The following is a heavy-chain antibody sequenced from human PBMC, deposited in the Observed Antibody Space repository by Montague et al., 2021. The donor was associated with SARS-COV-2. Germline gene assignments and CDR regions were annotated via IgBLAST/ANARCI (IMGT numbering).Heavy chain of an antibody. CDR3: AKDRALLPYSLHCSSTSCYESAGYYYYGMDV. CDR1: GFTFDDYA. D-gene: IGHD2-2*01. J-gene: IGHJ6*02. Sequence: LSCAASGFTFDDYAMRWVRQAPGKGLEWVSGISWNSGSIGYADSVXXXFTISRDNAKNSLYLQMNSLRAEDTALYYCAKDRALLPYSLHCSSTSCYESAGYYYYGMDVWGQGTTVTVSS. CDR2: ISWNSGSI. V-gene: IGHV3-9*01.